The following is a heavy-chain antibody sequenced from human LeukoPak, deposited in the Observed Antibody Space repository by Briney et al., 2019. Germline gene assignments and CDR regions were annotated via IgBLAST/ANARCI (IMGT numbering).Heavy chain of an antibody. CDR1: GGSISSDSYY. CDR2: FHGGLI. V-gene: IGHV4-39*07. D-gene: IGHD3-10*01. Sequence: PSETLTLTCTVSGGSISSDSYYYSWIRQPPGEGLEEIGSFHGGLIFYKSSLTSRVTISVDTSKSQFSLKLSSMTAADTAVYYCARHVLDVGRFDYWGQGTLVTVSS. J-gene: IGHJ4*02. CDR3: ARHVLDVGRFDY.